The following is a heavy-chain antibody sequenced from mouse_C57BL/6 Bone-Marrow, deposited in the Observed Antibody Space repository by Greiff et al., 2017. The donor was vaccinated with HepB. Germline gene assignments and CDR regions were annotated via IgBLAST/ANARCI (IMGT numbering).Heavy chain of an antibody. V-gene: IGHV3-1*01. J-gene: IGHJ4*01. CDR3: AREKYYGSSGYAMDY. CDR2: ISYSGST. CDR1: GYSITSGYD. D-gene: IGHD1-1*01. Sequence: VQLKESGPGMVKPSQSLSLTCTVTGYSITSGYDWHWIRHFPGNKLEWMGYISYSGSTNYNPSLKSRISITHDTSKNHFFLKLNSVTTEDTATYYCAREKYYGSSGYAMDYWGQGTSVTVSS.